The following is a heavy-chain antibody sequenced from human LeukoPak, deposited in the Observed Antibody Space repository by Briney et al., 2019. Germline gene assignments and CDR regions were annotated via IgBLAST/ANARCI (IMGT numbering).Heavy chain of an antibody. D-gene: IGHD5-18*01. CDR1: GFTFSSYA. CDR3: ARGFSYGQTDFDY. CDR2: ISYDGSNK. J-gene: IGHJ4*02. Sequence: GGSLRLSCAASGFTFSSYAMHWVRQAPGKGLEWVAVISYDGSNKYYADSVKGRFTITRDNSKNTLYLQMNNLRAEDTAVYYCARGFSYGQTDFDYWGQGTLVTVSS. V-gene: IGHV3-30*04.